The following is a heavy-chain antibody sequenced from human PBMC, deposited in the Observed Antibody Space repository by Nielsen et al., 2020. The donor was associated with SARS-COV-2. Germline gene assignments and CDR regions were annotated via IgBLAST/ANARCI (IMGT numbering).Heavy chain of an antibody. CDR3: ARDSTTESGDYVYY. CDR2: IYSGGST. Sequence: GESLKISCAASGFTVSSNYMSWVRQAPGKGLEWVSVIYSGGSTYYADSVKGRFTISRDNAKNSLYLQMNSLRAEDTAVYYCARDSTTESGDYVYYWGQGTLVTVSS. D-gene: IGHD2-2*01. V-gene: IGHV3-53*01. CDR1: GFTVSSNY. J-gene: IGHJ4*02.